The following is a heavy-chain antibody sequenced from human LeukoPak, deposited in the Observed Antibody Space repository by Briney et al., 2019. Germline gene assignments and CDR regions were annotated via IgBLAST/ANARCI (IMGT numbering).Heavy chain of an antibody. J-gene: IGHJ6*02. CDR1: GYTFTSYG. D-gene: IGHD3-10*01. CDR2: ISAYNGNT. CDR3: ARDPPRYYYGSGSYYNADYYYYYGMDV. Sequence: ASVKVSCKASGYTFTSYGISWMRQAPGQGLEWMGWISAYNGNTNYAQKLQGRVTMTTDTSTSTAYMELRSLRSDDTAVYYCARDPPRYYYGSGSYYNADYYYYYGMDVWGQGTTVTVSS. V-gene: IGHV1-18*01.